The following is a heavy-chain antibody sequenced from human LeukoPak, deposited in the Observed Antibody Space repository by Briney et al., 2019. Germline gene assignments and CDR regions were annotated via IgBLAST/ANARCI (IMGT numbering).Heavy chain of an antibody. CDR1: GFTFGDYA. Sequence: PGGSLRLSCTASGFTFGDYAMSWVRQAPGKGLEWVGFIRSKAYGGTTEYAASVKGRFTISRDDSKSIAYLQMNSLKTEDAAVYYCTTQGNPHYDILTGYYSYYYYYYMDVWGKGTTVTVSS. V-gene: IGHV3-49*04. CDR2: IRSKAYGGTT. J-gene: IGHJ6*03. D-gene: IGHD3-9*01. CDR3: TTQGNPHYDILTGYYSYYYYYYMDV.